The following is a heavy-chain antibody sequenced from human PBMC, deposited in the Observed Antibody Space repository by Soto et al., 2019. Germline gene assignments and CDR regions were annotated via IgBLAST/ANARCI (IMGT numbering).Heavy chain of an antibody. CDR3: AREGLVTPGWFDP. CDR2: IYYSGST. Sequence: QVQLQESGPGLVKPSQTLSLTCTVSGGSISSGDYYWSWIRQPPGKGLEWIGYIYYSGSTYYNPSLKSRVTISVDTSQNQFSLKLSSVTAADTAVYYCAREGLVTPGWFDPWGQGTLVTVSS. CDR1: GGSISSGDYY. D-gene: IGHD6-19*01. V-gene: IGHV4-30-4*01. J-gene: IGHJ5*02.